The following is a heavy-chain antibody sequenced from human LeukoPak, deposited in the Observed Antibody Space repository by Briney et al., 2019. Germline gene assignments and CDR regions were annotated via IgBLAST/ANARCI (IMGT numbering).Heavy chain of an antibody. V-gene: IGHV4-59*01. CDR1: GGSISSYY. J-gene: IGHJ4*02. CDR3: ARTLAYGGSYYFDY. D-gene: IGHD4/OR15-4a*01. Sequence: PSETLSLTCTVSGGSISSYYWSWIRQPPGKGLEWIGYIYYSGSTNYNPSLKSRVTISVDTSKNQFSLKLSSVTAADTAVHYCARTLAYGGSYYFDYWGQGTLVTVSS. CDR2: IYYSGST.